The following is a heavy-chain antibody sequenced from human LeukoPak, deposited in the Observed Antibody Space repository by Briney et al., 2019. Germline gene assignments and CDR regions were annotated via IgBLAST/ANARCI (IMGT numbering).Heavy chain of an antibody. J-gene: IGHJ6*04. CDR3: AKEEVSGIVVVPELDV. Sequence: PGGSLRLSCAASGFTFSSYAMSWVRQAPGKGLEWVSVISGSGGSTYYADSVKGRFTISRDNSKNTLYLQMNSLRAEDTAVYYCAKEEVSGIVVVPELDVWGKGTTVTVSS. V-gene: IGHV3-23*01. D-gene: IGHD2-2*01. CDR2: ISGSGGST. CDR1: GFTFSSYA.